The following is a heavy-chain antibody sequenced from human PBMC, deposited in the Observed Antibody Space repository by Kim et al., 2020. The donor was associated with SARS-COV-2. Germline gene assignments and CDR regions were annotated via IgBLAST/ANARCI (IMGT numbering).Heavy chain of an antibody. D-gene: IGHD1-20*01. Sequence: YTDSVKGRFTISRDNSKNTLYLQMNSLRAEDTAVYYCARVDNLVYHAFDIWGQGTMVTVSS. J-gene: IGHJ3*02. V-gene: IGHV3-30*10. CDR3: ARVDNLVYHAFDI.